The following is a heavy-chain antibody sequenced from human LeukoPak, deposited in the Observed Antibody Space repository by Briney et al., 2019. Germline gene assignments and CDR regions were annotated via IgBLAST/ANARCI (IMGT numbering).Heavy chain of an antibody. Sequence: SETLSLTCTVSGVSLSSSSYYWGGFRQPPGKGLEWIGYIYYNGFTRYNPSLKSRVTISGDTSKNQFSLKVSSVTAADTAVYYCARIGREPRPNWFDPWGQGTLVIVSS. D-gene: IGHD1-14*01. CDR3: ARIGREPRPNWFDP. V-gene: IGHV4-39*07. CDR1: GVSLSSSSYY. CDR2: IYYNGFT. J-gene: IGHJ5*02.